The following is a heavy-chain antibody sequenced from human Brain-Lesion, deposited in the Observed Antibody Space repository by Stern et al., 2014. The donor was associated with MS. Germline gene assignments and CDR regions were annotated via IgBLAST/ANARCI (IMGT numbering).Heavy chain of an antibody. V-gene: IGHV4-39*01. CDR3: ARTGDDFGDYSLSY. CDR1: GGSINTNNYY. D-gene: IGHD4-17*01. J-gene: IGHJ4*02. Sequence: QVQLVELGPGLVKPSETLSLTCTVSGGSINTNNYYWGWIRQPPGKGLEWIGNIYSSGSTFYSPSLKSRVTMSVDTSKTQFPLKLSSVTAADTAVYYCARTGDDFGDYSLSYWGQGTLVTVSS. CDR2: IYSSGST.